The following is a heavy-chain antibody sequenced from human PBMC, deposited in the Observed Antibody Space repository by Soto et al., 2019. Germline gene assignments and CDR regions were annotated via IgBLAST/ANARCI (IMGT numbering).Heavy chain of an antibody. J-gene: IGHJ5*02. D-gene: IGHD1-26*01. V-gene: IGHV4-59*01. CDR3: ARDKGSGSYLNWFDP. Sequence: QVQLQESGPGLVKPSETLSLTCTVSGGSISSYYWGWFRQPPGKGLEWIGYIYYSGSTNYNPSLKSRVTISVDTSKTQFSLKLSSVTAADTAVYYCARDKGSGSYLNWFDPWGQGTLVTVSS. CDR2: IYYSGST. CDR1: GGSISSYY.